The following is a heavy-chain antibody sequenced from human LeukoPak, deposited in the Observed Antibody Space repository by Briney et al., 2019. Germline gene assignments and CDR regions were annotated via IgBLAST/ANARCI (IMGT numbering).Heavy chain of an antibody. CDR3: ARGGSGYDSFYYYGMDV. CDR2: IYISGSN. Sequence: PSPTLSLTCTLPGGSISSYYWSSVRQPPGKGMEWVGYIYISGSNNYGPSLNSRVTISVDTSKNQFSLKLSSVTAADTAVYDCARGGSGYDSFYYYGMDVWGQGTTVAVAS. J-gene: IGHJ6*02. V-gene: IGHV4-59*01. D-gene: IGHD5-12*01. CDR1: GGSISSYY.